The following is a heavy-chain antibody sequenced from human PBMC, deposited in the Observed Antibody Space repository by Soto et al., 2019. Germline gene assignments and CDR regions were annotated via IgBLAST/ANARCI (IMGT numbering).Heavy chain of an antibody. J-gene: IGHJ6*02. CDR3: ARVHIVVVPAAIRYYYYGMDV. CDR2: INHSGST. Sequence: PSETLSLTCAVYGGSFSGYYWSWIRQPPGKGLEWNGEINHSGSTNYNPSLKSRVTISVDTSKNQFSLKLSSVTAADTAVYYCARVHIVVVPAAIRYYYYGMDVWGQGTTVTVSS. V-gene: IGHV4-34*01. CDR1: GGSFSGYY. D-gene: IGHD2-2*02.